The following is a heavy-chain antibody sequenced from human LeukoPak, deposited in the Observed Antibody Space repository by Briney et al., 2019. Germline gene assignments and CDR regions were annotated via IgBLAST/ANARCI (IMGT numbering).Heavy chain of an antibody. J-gene: IGHJ4*02. CDR3: ARAGYSYGYLDY. D-gene: IGHD5-18*01. V-gene: IGHV4-34*01. CDR1: GGSFSGYY. Sequence: SETLSLTCAVYGGSFSGYYWSWIRQPPGKGLEWIGEINHSGSTNYNPSLKSRVTITVDTSKNQFSLKLSSVTAADTAVYYCARAGYSYGYLDYWGQGTLVTVSS. CDR2: INHSGST.